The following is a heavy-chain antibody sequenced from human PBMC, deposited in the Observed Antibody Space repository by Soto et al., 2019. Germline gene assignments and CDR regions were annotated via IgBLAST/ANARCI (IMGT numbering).Heavy chain of an antibody. CDR1: GFTFSIYT. J-gene: IGHJ4*02. Sequence: VGSLRLSCSASGFTFSIYTMNWVRQAPGKGLEWVSCISASGSYIYYADSVKGRFTISRDNAKNSLYLQVNSLRAEDTAVYYCARDTGSGRLLDYWGQGTLVTVSS. CDR2: ISASGSYI. V-gene: IGHV3-21*01. D-gene: IGHD1-26*01. CDR3: ARDTGSGRLLDY.